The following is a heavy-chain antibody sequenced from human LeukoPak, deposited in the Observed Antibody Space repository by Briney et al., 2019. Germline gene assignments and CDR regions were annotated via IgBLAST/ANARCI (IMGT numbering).Heavy chain of an antibody. D-gene: IGHD3-3*01. J-gene: IGHJ3*02. Sequence: PSETLSLTCEVYGGSFSGYNCSWIRQPPGKGLEWIGEINHSGSANYNPSLKSRVTLSLDTSEKQFSLKLSSVTAADTAVYYCARGRGYYDFWSGYYTRVSFDIWGQGTMVTVSS. CDR3: ARGRGYYDFWSGYYTRVSFDI. V-gene: IGHV4-34*01. CDR1: GGSFSGYN. CDR2: INHSGSA.